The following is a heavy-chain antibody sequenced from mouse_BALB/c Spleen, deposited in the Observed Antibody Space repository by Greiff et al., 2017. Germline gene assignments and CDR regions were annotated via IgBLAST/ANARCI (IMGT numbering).Heavy chain of an antibody. Sequence: VQLQQSGAELVRPGVSVKISCKGSGYTFTDYAMHWVKQSHAKSLEWIGVISTYYGDASYNQKFKGKATMTVDKSSSTAYMELARLTSEDSAIYYCARDGNYKGNYFDYWGQGTTLTVSS. CDR1: GYTFTDYA. V-gene: IGHV1S137*01. D-gene: IGHD2-1*01. J-gene: IGHJ2*01. CDR2: ISTYYGDA. CDR3: ARDGNYKGNYFDY.